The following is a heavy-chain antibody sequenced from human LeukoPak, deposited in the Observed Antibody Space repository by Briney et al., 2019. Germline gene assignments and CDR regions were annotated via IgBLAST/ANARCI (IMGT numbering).Heavy chain of an antibody. CDR1: GFTFSSYS. Sequence: PGGSLRLSCAASGFTFSSYSMNWVRQAPGKGLEWVSSISSSSSYIYYADSVKGRFTISRDNAKNSLYLQMNSLRVEDTAVYFCAGRHCSGGGCYFAGADPFDYWGQGTLVTVSS. J-gene: IGHJ4*02. CDR3: AGRHCSGGGCYFAGADPFDY. CDR2: ISSSSSYI. V-gene: IGHV3-21*01. D-gene: IGHD2-15*01.